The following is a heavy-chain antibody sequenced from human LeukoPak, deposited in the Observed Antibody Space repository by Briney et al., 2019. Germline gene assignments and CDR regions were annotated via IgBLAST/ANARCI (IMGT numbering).Heavy chain of an antibody. Sequence: SETLSLTCAVHGGSFSGYYWSWIRQPPGKGLEWIGEINHSGSTNYNPSLKSRVTISVDTSKNQFSLKLSSVTAADTAVYYCARGHNVATITGGMDVWGKGTTVTVSS. CDR3: ARGHNVATITGGMDV. V-gene: IGHV4-34*01. J-gene: IGHJ6*04. CDR2: INHSGST. D-gene: IGHD5-12*01. CDR1: GGSFSGYY.